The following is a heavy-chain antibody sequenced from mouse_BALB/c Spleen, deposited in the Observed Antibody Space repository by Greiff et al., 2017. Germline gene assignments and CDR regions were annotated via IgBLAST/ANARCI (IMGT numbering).Heavy chain of an antibody. CDR2: INPSTGYT. Sequence: VQLQQSGAELAKPGASVKMSCKASGYTFTSYWMHWVKQRPGQGLEWIGYINPSTGYTEYNQKFKDKATLTADKSSSTAYMQLSSLTSEDSAVYYCASLAPYYGYEAYWGQGTLVTVSA. J-gene: IGHJ3*01. CDR3: ASLAPYYGYEAY. V-gene: IGHV1-7*01. D-gene: IGHD2-9*01. CDR1: GYTFTSYW.